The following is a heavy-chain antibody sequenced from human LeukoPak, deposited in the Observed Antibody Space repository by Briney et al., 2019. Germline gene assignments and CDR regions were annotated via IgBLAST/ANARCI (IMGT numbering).Heavy chain of an antibody. D-gene: IGHD6-13*01. CDR1: GYTFTGYY. CDR3: ARAFGVISAAGRSFDY. J-gene: IGHJ4*02. V-gene: IGHV1-2*06. CDR2: INPNSGGT. Sequence: ASVKVSCKASGYTFTGYYMHWVRQAPGQGLEWMGRINPNSGGTNYAQKFQGRVTMTRDTSISTAYMELSRLRSDDTAVYYCARAFGVISAAGRSFDYWGQGTLVTVSS.